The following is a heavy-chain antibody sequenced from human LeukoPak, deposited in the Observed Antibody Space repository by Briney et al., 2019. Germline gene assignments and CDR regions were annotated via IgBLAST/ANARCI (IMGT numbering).Heavy chain of an antibody. CDR3: ARGGGYCSGGSCPYYFDY. CDR1: GYTFTSYD. CDR2: MNPNSGNT. Sequence: ASVKVSCKASGYTFTSYDINWVRQATGQGLEWMGWMNPNSGNTGYAQKFQGRVTMATDTSISTAYMELSGLTSEDTAVYYCARGGGYCSGGSCPYYFDYWGQGTLVTVSS. V-gene: IGHV1-8*01. D-gene: IGHD2-15*01. J-gene: IGHJ4*02.